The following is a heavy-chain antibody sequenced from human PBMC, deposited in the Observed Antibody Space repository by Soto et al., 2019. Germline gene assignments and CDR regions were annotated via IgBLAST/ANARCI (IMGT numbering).Heavy chain of an antibody. CDR3: ARVPLRYYDSSGYWV. CDR2: IYHSGNT. V-gene: IGHV4-59*01. J-gene: IGHJ4*02. D-gene: IGHD3-22*01. Sequence: PSETLSLTCTVSGGSISRYYWSCIRQSPGKGLECIGYIYHSGNTNYSPSLKSRVTISVDTSKNQFSLNLSSVTAADTAVYYCARVPLRYYDSSGYWVWGQGTLVTVSS. CDR1: GGSISRYY.